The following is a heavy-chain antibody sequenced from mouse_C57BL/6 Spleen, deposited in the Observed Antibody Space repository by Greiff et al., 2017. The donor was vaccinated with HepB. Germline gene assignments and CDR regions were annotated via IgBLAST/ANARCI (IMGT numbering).Heavy chain of an antibody. J-gene: IGHJ1*03. Sequence: DVHLVESGGGLVKPGGSLKLSCAASGFTFSDYGMHWVRQAPEKGLEWVAYISSGSSTIYYADTVKGRFTISRDNAKNTLFLQMTSLRSEDTAMYYCARPTGTRYFDVWGTGTTVTVSS. V-gene: IGHV5-17*01. CDR2: ISSGSSTI. CDR3: ARPTGTRYFDV. D-gene: IGHD4-1*02. CDR1: GFTFSDYG.